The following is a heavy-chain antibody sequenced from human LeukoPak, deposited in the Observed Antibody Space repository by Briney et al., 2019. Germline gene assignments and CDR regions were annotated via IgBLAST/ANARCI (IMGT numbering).Heavy chain of an antibody. D-gene: IGHD1-14*01. CDR3: ARGGKPAVFDV. CDR2: IDAAGDT. J-gene: IGHJ3*01. Sequence: PGGSLRLSCAASGFTFSSYDMHWVRQVTGKGLEWVSAIDAAGDTYYPGSVKGRFTISRENAKNSLYLQMNSLTAGDTAAYYCARGGKPAVFDVWGQGTMVTVSS. V-gene: IGHV3-13*04. CDR1: GFTFSSYD.